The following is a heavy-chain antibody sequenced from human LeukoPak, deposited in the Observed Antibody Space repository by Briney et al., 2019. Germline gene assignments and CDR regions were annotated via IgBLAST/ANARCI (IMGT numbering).Heavy chain of an antibody. CDR3: ARGYTLYCSSTSCPRDAFDI. CDR2: INPSGGST. D-gene: IGHD2-2*01. V-gene: IGHV1-46*01. J-gene: IGHJ3*02. Sequence: ASVKVSCKASGYTFTSYYMHWVRQAPGQGLEWMGIINPSGGSTSYAQKFQGRVTMTRDTSTSTVYMELSSLRSEDTAVYYCARGYTLYCSSTSCPRDAFDIWGQGTMVTVSS. CDR1: GYTFTSYY.